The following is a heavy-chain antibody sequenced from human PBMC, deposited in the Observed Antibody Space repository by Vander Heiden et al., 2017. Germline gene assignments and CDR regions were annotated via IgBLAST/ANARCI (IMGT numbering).Heavy chain of an antibody. CDR3: AAKYRNGYNTETYYFYAMDV. V-gene: IGHV1-69*14. D-gene: IGHD5-12*01. J-gene: IGHJ6*02. CDR2: IIPLFGTT. CDR1: GGASSTYA. Sequence: QGHLVQSGAEEKQPGSPVRVACKASGGASSTYASSWVRHAPGQGLEWMGGIIPLFGTTNYAQKFQGRVTITADKSTSTAYMELSSLKSDDTAVYYCAAKYRNGYNTETYYFYAMDVWGQGTTVTVSS.